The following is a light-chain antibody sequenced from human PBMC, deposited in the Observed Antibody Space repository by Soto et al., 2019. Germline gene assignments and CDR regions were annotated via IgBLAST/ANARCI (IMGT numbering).Light chain of an antibody. CDR2: SHN. V-gene: IGLV1-44*01. Sequence: QSALTQPPSASGTPGQRVTISCSGSSSNIGSNTVNWYQQLPGTAPKLLIYSHNQRPSGVPDRFSGSKSGTSASLAISGLQSEDEADYYCEAWDDSLKGYVFGTGTKVTV. J-gene: IGLJ1*01. CDR1: SSNIGSNT. CDR3: EAWDDSLKGYV.